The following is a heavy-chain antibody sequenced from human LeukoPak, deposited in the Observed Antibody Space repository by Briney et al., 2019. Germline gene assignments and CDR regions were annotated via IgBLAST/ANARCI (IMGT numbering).Heavy chain of an antibody. CDR2: IGGRGDNT. J-gene: IGHJ4*02. Sequence: GGSLRLSCAASGFTFSSYAMTWVRQAPGKGLEWVSAIGGRGDNTYYADSVRGRFTISRDSSKSTLYLQMNSLRAEDTAIYYCAKNGGDSYGTGHFDYWGQGTLVTVSS. CDR3: AKNGGDSYGTGHFDY. D-gene: IGHD2-21*02. CDR1: GFTFSSYA. V-gene: IGHV3-23*01.